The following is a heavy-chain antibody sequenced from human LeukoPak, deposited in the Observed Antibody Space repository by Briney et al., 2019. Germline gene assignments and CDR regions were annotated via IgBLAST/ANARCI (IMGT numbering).Heavy chain of an antibody. CDR3: ARGSGGTAQGGDFDD. D-gene: IGHD2-15*01. J-gene: IGHJ4*02. V-gene: IGHV3-21*01. CDR2: ISSSSSDI. CDR1: GFTFSSYS. Sequence: GGSLRLSCAASGFTFSSYSMNWVRQAPGKGLEWVSSISSSSSDIYYADSVKGRFTLSRDNATNSLYLHMNSLRAEDTADYYCARGSGGTAQGGDFDDWGQGTLVTVSS.